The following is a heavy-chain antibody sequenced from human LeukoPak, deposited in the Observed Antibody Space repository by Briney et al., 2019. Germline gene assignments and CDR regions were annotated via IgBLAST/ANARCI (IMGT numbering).Heavy chain of an antibody. CDR3: ASPVTYYYDSSGWLAAFDI. V-gene: IGHV1-69*05. D-gene: IGHD3-22*01. CDR2: IIPIFGTA. J-gene: IGHJ3*02. Sequence: SVKVSCKASGGTFSSYAISWVRQAPGQGLEWMGGIIPIFGTANYAQKFQGRVTITTDESTSTAYMELSSLRCEDTAVYYCASPVTYYYDSSGWLAAFDIWGQGTMVTVSS. CDR1: GGTFSSYA.